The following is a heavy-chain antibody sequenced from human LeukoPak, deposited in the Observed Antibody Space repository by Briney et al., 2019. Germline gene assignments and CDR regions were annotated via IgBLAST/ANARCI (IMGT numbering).Heavy chain of an antibody. CDR3: ARTPGGNSRAWFDP. CDR2: IIPILGIA. CDR1: GGTFSSYA. J-gene: IGHJ5*02. V-gene: IGHV1-69*04. D-gene: IGHD4-23*01. Sequence: ASVKVSCKASGGTFSSYAISWVRQAPGQGLEWMGRIIPILGIANYAQKFQGRVTITADKSTSTAYMELSSLRSEDTAVYYCARTPGGNSRAWFDPWGQGTLVTVSS.